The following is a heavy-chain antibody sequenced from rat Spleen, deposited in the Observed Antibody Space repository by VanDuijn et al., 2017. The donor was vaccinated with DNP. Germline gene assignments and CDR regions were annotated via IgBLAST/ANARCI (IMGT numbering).Heavy chain of an antibody. J-gene: IGHJ2*01. CDR3: TKAGGYSPWYFDY. CDR2: ITSSGGNT. Sequence: EVQLVESGGGLVQPGRSLKLSCAASGFTFSNYGMAWVRQAPKKGLEWVATITSSGGNTYYRDSVKGRFTISRDNAKSTLYLQMDSLRSEGTATYYCTKAGGYSPWYFDYWGQGVMVTVSS. D-gene: IGHD1-11*01. CDR1: GFTFSNYG. V-gene: IGHV5S11*01.